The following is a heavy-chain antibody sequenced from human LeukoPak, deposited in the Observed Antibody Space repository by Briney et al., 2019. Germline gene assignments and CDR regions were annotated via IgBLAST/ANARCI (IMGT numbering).Heavy chain of an antibody. J-gene: IGHJ4*02. CDR2: IRYDGSNK. Sequence: PGGSLRLSCAASGFTFSSYGMHWVRQAPGKGLEWVAFIRYDGSNKYYADSVKGRFTISRDNSKNTLYLQMNSLRAEDTAVYYCAKIDGYREDFDYWGQGTLVTVSS. CDR1: GFTFSSYG. D-gene: IGHD5-24*01. V-gene: IGHV3-30*02. CDR3: AKIDGYREDFDY.